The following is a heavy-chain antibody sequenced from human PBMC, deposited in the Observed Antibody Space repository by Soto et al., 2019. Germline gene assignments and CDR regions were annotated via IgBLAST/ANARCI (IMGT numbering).Heavy chain of an antibody. CDR2: IYYSGST. V-gene: IGHV4-31*03. J-gene: IGHJ5*02. CDR1: GGSISSGGYY. CDR3: ARNSRGWPGPRNWFDP. Sequence: QVQLQESGPGLVKPSQTLSLTCTVSGGSISSGGYYWSWIRQHPGKGLEWIGYIYYSGSTYYNPSLQSRVTISVDSSKNQFSLKLSSGTAADTAVYYCARNSRGWPGPRNWFDPWGQGTLVTVSS. D-gene: IGHD6-25*01.